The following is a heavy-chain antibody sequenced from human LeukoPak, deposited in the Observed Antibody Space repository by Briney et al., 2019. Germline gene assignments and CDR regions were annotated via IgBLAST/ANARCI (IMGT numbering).Heavy chain of an antibody. Sequence: SETLSLTCTVSGGSITSLYWSWLRQSPGKGLEWIGYVHHSGGTNYNPSLKSRVTISIDTSKNQFSLKLSPVTAADTAVYYCARGYYDNSGYSNPFDYWGQGTLVTVSS. J-gene: IGHJ4*02. V-gene: IGHV4-59*11. CDR3: ARGYYDNSGYSNPFDY. CDR1: GGSITSLY. CDR2: VHHSGGT. D-gene: IGHD3-22*01.